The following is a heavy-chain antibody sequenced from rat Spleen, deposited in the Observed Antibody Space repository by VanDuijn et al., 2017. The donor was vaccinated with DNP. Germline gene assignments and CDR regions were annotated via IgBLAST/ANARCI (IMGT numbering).Heavy chain of an antibody. CDR1: GFTFSDYA. CDR3: ARTPYSSYRCYFDY. CDR2: VTYDGRTP. J-gene: IGHJ2*01. V-gene: IGHV5-17*01. Sequence: EVQLVESGGGFVQPGRSLKLSCAASGFTFSDYAMAWVRQAPKRGLEWVATVTYDGRTPYYRDSVKGRFTISRDKAKNTLYLQMDSLRSADTATYYCARTPYSSYRCYFDYWGQGVMVTVSS. D-gene: IGHD1-2*01.